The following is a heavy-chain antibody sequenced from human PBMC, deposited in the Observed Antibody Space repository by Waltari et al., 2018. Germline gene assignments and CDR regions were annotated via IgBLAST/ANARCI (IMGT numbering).Heavy chain of an antibody. V-gene: IGHV3-7*01. CDR2: IKEDGREK. CDR1: GIIFSRNW. Sequence: EVRLVESGGGLVQPGGSLRLSCAASGIIFSRNWMSWVRQAPGKGLGWVDNIKEDGREKYSVASVKGRFTISRDNAKNSLYLQMSSLKAEDTAVYYCATLDFSGGDYFDYWGQGTLVTVSP. D-gene: IGHD6-19*01. J-gene: IGHJ4*02. CDR3: ATLDFSGGDYFDY.